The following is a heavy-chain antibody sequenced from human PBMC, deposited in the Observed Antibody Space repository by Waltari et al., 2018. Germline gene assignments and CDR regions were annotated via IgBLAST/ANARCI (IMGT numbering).Heavy chain of an antibody. V-gene: IGHV3-53*01. CDR2: VYSGGTT. Sequence: EVQLVESGGGLVQPGGSLRLSCAASAFTVSSSCMHWVRQAPGKGLEWVSLVYSGGTTYYAGSVEGRFTISRDISTNTVYLQMNSRTAEDTAVYYCARDPLYYFDSWGQGALVTVSS. J-gene: IGHJ4*02. CDR3: ARDPLYYFDS. CDR1: AFTVSSSC.